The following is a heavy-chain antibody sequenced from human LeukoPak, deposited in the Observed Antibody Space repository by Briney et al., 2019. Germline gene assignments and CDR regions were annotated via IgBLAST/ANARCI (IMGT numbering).Heavy chain of an antibody. CDR2: IYYSGST. J-gene: IGHJ4*02. CDR3: ARQLGYALLG. D-gene: IGHD5-12*01. Sequence: MASETLSLTCTVSGGSISSYYWSWIRQPPGKGLEWIGYIYYSGSTNYNPSLKSRVTISVDTSKNQFSLKLSSVTAADTAVYYCARQLGYALLGWGQGTLVTVSS. V-gene: IGHV4-59*08. CDR1: GGSISSYY.